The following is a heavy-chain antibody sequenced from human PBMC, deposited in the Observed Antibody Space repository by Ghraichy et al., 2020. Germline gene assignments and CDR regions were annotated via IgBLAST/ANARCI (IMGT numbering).Heavy chain of an antibody. D-gene: IGHD1-26*01. CDR1: GFTFSSYW. CDR2: IKQDGSEK. V-gene: IGHV3-7*01. CDR3: AREGEIVGATYDY. J-gene: IGHJ4*02. Sequence: LSLTCAASGFTFSSYWMSWVRQAPGKGLEWVANIKQDGSEKYYVDSVKGRFTISRDNAKNSLYLQMNSLRAEDTAVYYCAREGEIVGATYDYWGQGTLVTVSS.